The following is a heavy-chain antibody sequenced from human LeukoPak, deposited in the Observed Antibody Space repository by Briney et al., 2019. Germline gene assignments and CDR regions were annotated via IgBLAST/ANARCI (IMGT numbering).Heavy chain of an antibody. D-gene: IGHD1-1*01. J-gene: IGHJ5*02. CDR3: ARGDNWMLDH. CDR1: GGSISSYY. CDR2: IYYSGST. V-gene: IGHV4-59*08. Sequence: PSETLSLTCTVSGGSISSYYWSWIRQPPGKGLEWIGYIYYSGSTNYNPSLKSRVTISVDTSKNQFSLKLNFVTAADTAVYYCARGDNWMLDHWGQGALVTASS.